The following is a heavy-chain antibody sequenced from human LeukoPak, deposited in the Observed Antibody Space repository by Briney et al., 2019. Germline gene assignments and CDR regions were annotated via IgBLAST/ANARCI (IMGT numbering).Heavy chain of an antibody. V-gene: IGHV1-8*03. Sequence: ASVKVSCKASGGTFSRYAISWVRQAPGQGLEWMGWMNPNSGNTGYAQKFQGRVTITRNTSISTAYMELSSLRSEDTAVYYCARGSGSYGNYWGQGTLVTVSS. CDR3: ARGSGSYGNY. CDR2: MNPNSGNT. CDR1: GGTFSRYA. D-gene: IGHD1-26*01. J-gene: IGHJ4*02.